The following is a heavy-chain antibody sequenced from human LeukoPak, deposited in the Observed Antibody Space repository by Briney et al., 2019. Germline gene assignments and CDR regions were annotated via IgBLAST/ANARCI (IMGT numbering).Heavy chain of an antibody. D-gene: IGHD6-13*01. Sequence: GGSLSLSCAGCGLTFSRYAMSWVGQAGGRGVEWVSAISGSRGTTYYADPVKGRFTISRDNSKNTLYLQMNSLRAEDTAVYYCAKEYSSSCSYLDYWGQGTLVTVSS. V-gene: IGHV3-23*01. CDR3: AKEYSSSCSYLDY. CDR1: GLTFSRYA. J-gene: IGHJ4*02. CDR2: ISGSRGTT.